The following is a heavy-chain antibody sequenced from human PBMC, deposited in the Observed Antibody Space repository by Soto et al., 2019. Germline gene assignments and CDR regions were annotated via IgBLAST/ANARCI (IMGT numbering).Heavy chain of an antibody. Sequence: GASVKVSCKVSGYTLTELSMHWVRQAPGKGLEWMGGFDPEDGETIYAQKFQGRVTMTEDTSTDTAYMELSSLRSEDTAVYYCATGLLYTVTTSYYGMDVWGPVTTVTVS. CDR2: FDPEDGET. CDR1: GYTLTELS. CDR3: ATGLLYTVTTSYYGMDV. D-gene: IGHD4-4*01. V-gene: IGHV1-24*01. J-gene: IGHJ6*02.